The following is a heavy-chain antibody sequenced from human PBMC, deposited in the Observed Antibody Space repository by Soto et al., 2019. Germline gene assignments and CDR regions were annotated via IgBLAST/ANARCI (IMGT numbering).Heavy chain of an antibody. CDR2: IYYSGST. CDR3: ARHSLQGVLRFLEWLPTYFDY. CDR1: GGSISSSSYY. D-gene: IGHD3-3*01. J-gene: IGHJ4*02. V-gene: IGHV4-39*01. Sequence: QLQLQESGPGLVKPSETLSLTCTVSGGSISSSSYYWGWIRQPPGKGLEWIGSIYYSGSTYYNPSLKSRVTISVDTSKNQFSLKLSSVTAADTAVYYCARHSLQGVLRFLEWLPTYFDYWGQGTLVTVSS.